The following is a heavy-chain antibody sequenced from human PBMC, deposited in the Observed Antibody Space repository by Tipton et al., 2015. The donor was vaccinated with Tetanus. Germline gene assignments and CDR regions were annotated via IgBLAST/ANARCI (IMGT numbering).Heavy chain of an antibody. J-gene: IGHJ3*02. V-gene: IGHV4-34*01. CDR2: INHSGST. CDR1: GGSFSGYY. D-gene: IGHD3-10*01. Sequence: TLSLTCAVYGGSFSGYYWSWIRQPPGKGLEWIGEINHSGSTNYNPSLKSRVTISVDTSKNQFSLKLSSVTAADTAVYYCARVVSFGAFDIWGQGTMVTVSS. CDR3: ARVVSFGAFDI.